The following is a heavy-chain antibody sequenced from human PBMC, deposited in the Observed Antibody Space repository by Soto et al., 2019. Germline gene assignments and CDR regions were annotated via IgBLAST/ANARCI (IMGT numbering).Heavy chain of an antibody. Sequence: QVQLVQSGAEVKKPGSSVKVSCKASGGTFSNYPISWVRQAPGQGLEWMGGIIPIFVTVNYAQKFQGRVTITADESTSTAYMELSSLRSEDTAVYYCARGNHRWLQLWYFDLWGRGTLGTVSS. J-gene: IGHJ2*01. CDR1: GGTFSNYP. CDR2: IIPIFVTV. CDR3: ARGNHRWLQLWYFDL. D-gene: IGHD5-12*01. V-gene: IGHV1-69*12.